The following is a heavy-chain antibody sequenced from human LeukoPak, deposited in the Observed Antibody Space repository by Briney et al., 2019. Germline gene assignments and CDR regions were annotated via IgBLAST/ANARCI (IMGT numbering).Heavy chain of an antibody. CDR3: ARDLPGAPGTYYYYYYGMDV. CDR1: GYTFTGYY. D-gene: IGHD6-13*01. Sequence: ASVKVSCKASGYTFTGYYMHWVRQAPGQGLEWMGWINPNSGGTNYAQKLQGRVTMTTDTSTSTAYMELRSLRSDDTAVYYCARDLPGAPGTYYYYYYGMDVWGQGTTVTVSS. CDR2: INPNSGGT. J-gene: IGHJ6*02. V-gene: IGHV1-2*02.